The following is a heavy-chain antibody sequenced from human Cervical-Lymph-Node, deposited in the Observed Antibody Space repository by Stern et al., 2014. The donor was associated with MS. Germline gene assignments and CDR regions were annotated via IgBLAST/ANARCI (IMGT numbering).Heavy chain of an antibody. CDR2: IYYSGST. Sequence: QVQLVESGPGLVKPSETLSLTCTVSGASVNSGSYYWNWIRQSPGNGLEWIGSIYYSGSTYYNPSLKSRVTISADTSKNQFSLQLTSVTATDTAMYYCATYADSSGYLHYFDHWGQGALVTVS. V-gene: IGHV4-39*01. J-gene: IGHJ4*02. CDR3: ATYADSSGYLHYFDH. D-gene: IGHD3-22*01. CDR1: GASVNSGSYY.